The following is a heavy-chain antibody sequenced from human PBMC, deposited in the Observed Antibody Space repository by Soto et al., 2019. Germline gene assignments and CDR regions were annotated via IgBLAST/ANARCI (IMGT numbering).Heavy chain of an antibody. Sequence: QVQLVQSGAEVKKPGASVKVSCKASGYTFTSYDINWVRQATGQGLEWMGWMNPNRGNTGYAQKFKGRGTSTMTTSISTAYMELSSLRSEDTAVYSCARTLYGDNVDYWGQGTLVTVSS. V-gene: IGHV1-8*01. J-gene: IGHJ4*02. CDR3: ARTLYGDNVDY. CDR2: MNPNRGNT. D-gene: IGHD4-17*01. CDR1: GYTFTSYD.